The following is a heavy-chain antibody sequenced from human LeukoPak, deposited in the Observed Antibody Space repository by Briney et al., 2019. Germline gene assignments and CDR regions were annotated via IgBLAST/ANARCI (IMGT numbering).Heavy chain of an antibody. CDR1: GYMFTTYH. J-gene: IGHJ4*02. D-gene: IGHD2-15*01. CDR2: INPSGGST. CDR3: ARGGCSSGSCLDYY. Sequence: ASVKVSRKASGYMFTTYHMHWVRQAPGQGLEWMGIINPSGGSTSYAQKFQGRVTVTSDTSTATAYMEMRSRRSEDTAVYYCARGGCSSGSCLDYYWGQGTPVTVSS. V-gene: IGHV1-46*01.